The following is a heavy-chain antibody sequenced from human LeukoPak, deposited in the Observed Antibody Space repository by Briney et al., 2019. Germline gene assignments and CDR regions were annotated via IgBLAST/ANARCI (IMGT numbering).Heavy chain of an antibody. D-gene: IGHD4-17*01. J-gene: IGHJ4*02. CDR1: GYTFTSHY. CDR2: INPNSGGT. V-gene: IGHV1-2*02. Sequence: ASVKVSCKASGYTFTSHYIHWVRQAPAQGLEWMGWINPNSGGTNYAQKFQGRVTMTRDTSISTAYMELSRLRSDDTAVYYCARVVQPNYGDRAYFDYWGQGTLVTVSS. CDR3: ARVVQPNYGDRAYFDY.